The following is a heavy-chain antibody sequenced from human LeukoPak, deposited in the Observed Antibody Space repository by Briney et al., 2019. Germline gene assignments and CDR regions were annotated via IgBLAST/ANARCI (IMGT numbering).Heavy chain of an antibody. J-gene: IGHJ6*02. CDR1: GGTFSSYA. CDR2: IIPILGIA. V-gene: IGHV1-69*04. Sequence: ASVKVSCKASGGTFSSYAISWVRQAPGQGLEWMGRIIPILGIANYAQKFQGRVTITADKSTSTAYMELSSLRSEDTAVYYCAREFTHCSGGSCYFVGMDVWGQGTTVTVSS. CDR3: AREFTHCSGGSCYFVGMDV. D-gene: IGHD2-15*01.